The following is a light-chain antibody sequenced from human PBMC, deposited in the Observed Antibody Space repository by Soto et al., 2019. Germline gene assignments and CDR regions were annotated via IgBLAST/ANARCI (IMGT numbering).Light chain of an antibody. CDR1: QSISSY. CDR2: AAS. Sequence: DIQMTQSPSSLSASVGDRVTITCRASQSISSYLNWYQQKPGKAPKLLIYAASSLQSGVPSRFSGSESGTDFTLTISTLNPEDFETYSRQQIYSPLGTFGQGTKLKIK. CDR3: QQIYSPLGT. J-gene: IGKJ1*01. V-gene: IGKV1-39*01.